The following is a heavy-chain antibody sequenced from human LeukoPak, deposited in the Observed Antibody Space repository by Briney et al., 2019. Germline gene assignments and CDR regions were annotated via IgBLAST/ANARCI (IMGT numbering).Heavy chain of an antibody. V-gene: IGHV3-11*04. J-gene: IGHJ4*02. CDR3: AREGDSSAYYAAFDY. D-gene: IGHD3-22*01. CDR2: ISSSGSTI. CDR1: GFTFSDYY. Sequence: NPGGSLRLSCAASGFTFSDYYMSWIRQAPGKGLEWVSYISSSGSTIYYADSVKGRFTISRDNAKNALYLHMNSLRAEDTAVYYCAREGDSSAYYAAFDYWGQGTLVTVSS.